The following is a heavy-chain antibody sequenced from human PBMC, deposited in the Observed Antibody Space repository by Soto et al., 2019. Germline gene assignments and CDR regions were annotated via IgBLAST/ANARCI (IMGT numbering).Heavy chain of an antibody. J-gene: IGHJ4*02. D-gene: IGHD4-17*01. Sequence: QFQMVQSGAEVKHPGASVKISCKTSGYTFSSYSINWVRQAPGQGLEWMAWISTYSANTHYAERVQGRVTATLDKSARTAFMEMRGRTSDGTAVYFCARDNGDYILWGQGTLVTVSS. CDR2: ISTYSANT. CDR1: GYTFSSYS. CDR3: ARDNGDYIL. V-gene: IGHV1-18*04.